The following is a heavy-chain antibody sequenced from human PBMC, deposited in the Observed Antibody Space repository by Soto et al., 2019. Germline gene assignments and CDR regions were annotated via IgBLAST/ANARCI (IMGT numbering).Heavy chain of an antibody. CDR3: ARDRHTAGYYYYGMDV. D-gene: IGHD5-18*01. CDR1: GGSFSGYY. J-gene: IGHJ6*02. V-gene: IGHV4-34*01. Sequence: WETLSLTCAVYGGSFSGYYWSWIRQPPGKGLEWIGEINHSGSTNYNPSLKSRVTISVDTSKNQFSLKLSSVTAADTAVYYCARDRHTAGYYYYGMDVWGQGTTVTVSS. CDR2: INHSGST.